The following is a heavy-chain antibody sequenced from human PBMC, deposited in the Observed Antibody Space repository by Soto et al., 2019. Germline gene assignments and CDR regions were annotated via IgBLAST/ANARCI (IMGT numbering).Heavy chain of an antibody. V-gene: IGHV3-49*03. CDR3: ARQALLGYTSSWYLHWFDP. CDR1: GFSFGDYA. J-gene: IGHJ5*02. CDR2: IRSKAYDGTT. D-gene: IGHD6-13*01. Sequence: PGGSLRLSCTASGFSFGDYAMNWFRQAPGKGLEWVGFIRSKAYDGTTQYAASVKGRFTISRDDSNSIAYLQMNSVKTEDTAVYYCARQALLGYTSSWYLHWFDPWGQGTLVTVSS.